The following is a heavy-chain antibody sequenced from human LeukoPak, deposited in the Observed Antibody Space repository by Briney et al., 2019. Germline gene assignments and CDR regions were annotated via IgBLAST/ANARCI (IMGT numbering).Heavy chain of an antibody. Sequence: GGSLRLSCAASGFTFSSYAMSWVRQAPGKGLEWVSTISGGGFTTYYADSVKGRFTISRDNSKNTLYLQMNSLRAEDTAVYYCAKDLRYSSNNWGGQGTLVTVSS. J-gene: IGHJ4*02. CDR2: ISGGGFTT. CDR3: AKDLRYSSNNW. V-gene: IGHV3-23*01. D-gene: IGHD6-13*01. CDR1: GFTFSSYA.